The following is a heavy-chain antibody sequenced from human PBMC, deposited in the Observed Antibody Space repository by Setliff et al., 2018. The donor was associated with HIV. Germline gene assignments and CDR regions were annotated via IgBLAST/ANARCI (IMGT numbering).Heavy chain of an antibody. CDR3: ARYMRRYDILTLHYMDV. D-gene: IGHD3-9*01. CDR2: ITSSSNYI. V-gene: IGHV3-21*01. J-gene: IGHJ6*03. Sequence: GESLRLSCAASGFTFSTYSMNWVRQAPGKGLEWVSSITSSSNYIYYADSVKGRFTISRDNAKNSLYLQMNSLRAEDTAMYYCARYMRRYDILTLHYMDVWGKGTTVTVSS. CDR1: GFTFSTYS.